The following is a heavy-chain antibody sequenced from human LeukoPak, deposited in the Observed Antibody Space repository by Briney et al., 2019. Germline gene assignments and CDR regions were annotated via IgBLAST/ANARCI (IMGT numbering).Heavy chain of an antibody. CDR3: ARDRGPSSGWYGGIDY. J-gene: IGHJ4*02. Sequence: PSETLSLTCTVSGGSISSSSYYWGWIRQPPGKGLEWIGSIYYSGSTYYNPSLKSRVTISVDRSKNQFSLKLSSVTAADTAVYCCARDRGPSSGWYGGIDYWGQGTLVTVSS. V-gene: IGHV4-39*07. D-gene: IGHD6-19*01. CDR1: GGSISSSSYY. CDR2: IYYSGST.